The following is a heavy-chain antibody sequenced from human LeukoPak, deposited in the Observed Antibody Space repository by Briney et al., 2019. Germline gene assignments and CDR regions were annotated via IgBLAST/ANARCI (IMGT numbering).Heavy chain of an antibody. CDR3: ARSSIVAAGSWSHFLDY. D-gene: IGHD1-26*01. Sequence: GRPLRLSCAASGFTFSDYAMHWVRQAPGKGLEWVAIISYDGINKYFADSVKGRFTISRDNSKNTVNLQMNSLITEDTAVYYCARSSIVAAGSWSHFLDYWGQGTLVTVSS. CDR1: GFTFSDYA. V-gene: IGHV3-30*04. J-gene: IGHJ4*02. CDR2: ISYDGINK.